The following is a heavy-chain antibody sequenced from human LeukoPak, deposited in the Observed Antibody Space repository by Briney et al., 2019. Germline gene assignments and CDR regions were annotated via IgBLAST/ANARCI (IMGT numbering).Heavy chain of an antibody. Sequence: GGSLRLSCAASGFTFSSYAMSWVRQAPGKGLEWVSGISGSGGSTYYADSVKGRFTISRDNSRNTLHLQMNSLRAEDTAVYYCAKDSATGYFDYWGQGTLVTVSS. CDR2: ISGSGGST. V-gene: IGHV3-23*01. J-gene: IGHJ4*02. CDR1: GFTFSSYA. D-gene: IGHD3-10*01. CDR3: AKDSATGYFDY.